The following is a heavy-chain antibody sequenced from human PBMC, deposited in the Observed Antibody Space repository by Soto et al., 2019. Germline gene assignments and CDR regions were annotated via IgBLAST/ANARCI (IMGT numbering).Heavy chain of an antibody. V-gene: IGHV4-59*11. CDR2: IFYSGST. CDR3: ARVGSSGWSPDY. Sequence: PSETLSLTCTVSGGSISGHYWIWIRQSPGKGLEWIGHIFYSGSTNYNPSLKSRVTLSADTSKNQFSLGLSSVTAADTAVYYCARVGSSGWSPDYWGQGILVTVSS. J-gene: IGHJ4*02. D-gene: IGHD6-19*01. CDR1: GGSISGHY.